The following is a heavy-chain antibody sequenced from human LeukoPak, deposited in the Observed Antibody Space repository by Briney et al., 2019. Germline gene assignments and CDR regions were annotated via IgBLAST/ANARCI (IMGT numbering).Heavy chain of an antibody. CDR1: GVSISSYF. D-gene: IGHD6-25*01. CDR2: IYHSGST. V-gene: IGHV4-59*12. J-gene: IGHJ4*02. Sequence: PSETLSLTCAVSGVSISSYFWSWIRQPPGQGLEWIGYIYHSGSTHYNPSLKSRVTISVDTSKNQFSLRLSSVTAADTAVYYCASPQRWGQGTLVTVSS. CDR3: ASPQR.